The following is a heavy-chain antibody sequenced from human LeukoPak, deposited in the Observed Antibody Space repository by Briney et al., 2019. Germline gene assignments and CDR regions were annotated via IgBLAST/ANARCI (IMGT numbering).Heavy chain of an antibody. CDR2: IYYSGST. Sequence: PSETLSLTCTVSGGSVSSGSYYWIWIRQPPGKGLEWIGYIYYSGSTNYNPSLKSRVTISVDTSKNQFSLKLSSVTAADTAVYYCARGPGKLYYDILTGYPTNWFDPWGQGTLVTVSS. CDR3: ARGPGKLYYDILTGYPTNWFDP. J-gene: IGHJ5*02. V-gene: IGHV4-61*01. CDR1: GGSVSSGSYY. D-gene: IGHD3-9*01.